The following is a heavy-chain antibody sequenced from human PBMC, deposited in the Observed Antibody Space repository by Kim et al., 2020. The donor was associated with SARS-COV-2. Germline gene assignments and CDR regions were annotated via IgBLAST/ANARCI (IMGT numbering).Heavy chain of an antibody. D-gene: IGHD3-16*02. CDR2: IKQDGSEK. Sequence: GGSLRLSCASSGFTFSNYWMSWVRQAPGKGLEWVANIKQDGSEKNYVDSMRGRVTISRDNAKNSLYLQMNSLRVEDTAVYYCSRAKFPDGGSDPLYY. CDR1: GFTFSNYW. J-gene: IGHJ4*01. V-gene: IGHV3-7*01. CDR3: SRAKFPDGGSDPLYY.